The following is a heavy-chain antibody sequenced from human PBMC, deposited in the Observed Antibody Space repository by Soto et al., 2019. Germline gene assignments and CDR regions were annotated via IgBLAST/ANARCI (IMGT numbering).Heavy chain of an antibody. CDR2: IDGSGGIT. CDR3: VKNPGWFNT. Sequence: HPGGSLRLSCAASGFTFGTTDMSWVRQAPGEGLEWVSTIDGSGGITYYADSVKGRFTISRDNSRNTVYLQMNSLRGDDTALYYCVKNPGWFNTWGQGALLTVSS. V-gene: IGHV3-23*01. J-gene: IGHJ5*02. CDR1: GFTFGTTD.